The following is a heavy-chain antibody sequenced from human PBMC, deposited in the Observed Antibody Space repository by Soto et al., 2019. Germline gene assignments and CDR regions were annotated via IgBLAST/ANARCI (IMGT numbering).Heavy chain of an antibody. CDR3: AKVPPTVTTISYYMDV. CDR1: GFTFSSYG. V-gene: IGHV3-30*18. J-gene: IGHJ6*03. Sequence: GGSLRLSCAASGFTFSSYGMHWVRQAPGKGLEWVAVISYDGSNKYYADSVKGRFTISRDNSKNTLYLQMNSLRAEDTAVYYCAKVPPTVTTISYYMDVWGKGTTVTVSS. CDR2: ISYDGSNK. D-gene: IGHD4-17*01.